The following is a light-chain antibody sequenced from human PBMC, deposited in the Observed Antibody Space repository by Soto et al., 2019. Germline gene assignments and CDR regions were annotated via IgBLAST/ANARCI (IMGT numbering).Light chain of an antibody. Sequence: EIVLTQSPGTLSLSPGQRATLSCRASQRLSASDIAWYQQKPGQAPKFLIYAASNRATGIPARFSGSGSGTDFTLTINSLEPEDSAVYYCQQRSNWPSITFGQGTRLEIK. J-gene: IGKJ5*01. CDR2: AAS. V-gene: IGKV3-11*01. CDR1: QRLSASD. CDR3: QQRSNWPSIT.